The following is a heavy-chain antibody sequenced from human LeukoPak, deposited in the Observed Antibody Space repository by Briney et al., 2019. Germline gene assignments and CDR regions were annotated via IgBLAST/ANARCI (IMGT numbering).Heavy chain of an antibody. D-gene: IGHD2-2*01. CDR2: ISSHWSST. Sequence: HPGGALRLSCAASGFTLSRDWMGWVGHAAGKGVGGGSRISSHWSSTSYADSVKRRFTIPRDHAKNTLYLQMNSLRAEDTAVYYCARGSSCYPNDPDAFYIWGQGTMVTVSS. CDR3: ARGSSCYPNDPDAFYI. V-gene: IGHV3-74*01. CDR1: GFTLSRDW. J-gene: IGHJ3*02.